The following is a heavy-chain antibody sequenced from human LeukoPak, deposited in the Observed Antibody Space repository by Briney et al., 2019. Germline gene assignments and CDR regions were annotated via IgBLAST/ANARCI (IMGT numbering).Heavy chain of an antibody. V-gene: IGHV4-34*01. Sequence: SETLSLTCAVYGGSFSGYYWSWIRQPPGKGLEWIGEINHSGSTNYNPSLKSRATISVDTSKNQFSLKLSSVTAADTAVYYCARQGPPDTPHYYDSSGYFVYYFDYWGQGTLVTVSS. CDR1: GGSFSGYY. CDR2: INHSGST. D-gene: IGHD3-22*01. J-gene: IGHJ4*02. CDR3: ARQGPPDTPHYYDSSGYFVYYFDY.